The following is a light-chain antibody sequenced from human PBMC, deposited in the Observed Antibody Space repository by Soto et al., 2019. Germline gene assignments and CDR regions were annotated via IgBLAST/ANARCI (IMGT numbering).Light chain of an antibody. V-gene: IGKV3-15*01. CDR2: GAS. J-gene: IGKJ1*01. CDR1: QSVSSY. CDR3: QQYNNWPTWT. Sequence: EIVLTQSPATLSLSPGEIATLSFSASQSVSSYLALYQQKPGQAPRLLIYGASTRATGIPARFSGSGSGTEFTLTISSLQSEDFAVYYCQQYNNWPTWTFGQGTKVDIK.